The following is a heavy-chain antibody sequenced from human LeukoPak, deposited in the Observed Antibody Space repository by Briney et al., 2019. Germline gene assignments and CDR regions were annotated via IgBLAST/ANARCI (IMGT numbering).Heavy chain of an antibody. V-gene: IGHV1-8*01. Sequence: ASVKGSCKASGYTFTSYDINWVRQATGQGLEWMGWMKPNSGNTGYAQKFQGRVTMTRNTSISTAYMELSSLRSEDTAVYYCARGASITIFGVARADYYYYMDVWGKGTTVTVSS. CDR3: ARGASITIFGVARADYYYYMDV. D-gene: IGHD3-3*01. CDR2: MKPNSGNT. CDR1: GYTFTSYD. J-gene: IGHJ6*03.